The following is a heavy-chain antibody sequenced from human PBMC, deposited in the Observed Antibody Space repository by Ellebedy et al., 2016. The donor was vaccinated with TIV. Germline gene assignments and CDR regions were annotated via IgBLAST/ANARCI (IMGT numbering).Heavy chain of an antibody. D-gene: IGHD1-7*01. CDR1: GGTFSSYT. CDR3: AREAGNYAHFDY. Sequence: SVKVSCXASGGTFSSYTISWVRQAPGQGLEWMGGIIPISDTANYAQKFQGSVTITADESTSTAYMELSSLRSEDTAVYYCAREAGNYAHFDYWGQGTLVIVSS. J-gene: IGHJ4*02. CDR2: IIPISDTA. V-gene: IGHV1-69*13.